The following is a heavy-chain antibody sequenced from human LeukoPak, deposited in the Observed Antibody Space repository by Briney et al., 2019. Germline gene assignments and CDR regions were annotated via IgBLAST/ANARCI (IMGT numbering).Heavy chain of an antibody. J-gene: IGHJ4*02. CDR3: AKDPLKSRYCSGGSCGAFDY. CDR2: ISYVGSNK. Sequence: GGSLRLSCAASGFTFSSYGMHWVRQAPGKGLEWVAVISYVGSNKYYADSVKGRFTISRDNSKNTLYLQMNSLRAEDTAVYYCAKDPLKSRYCSGGSCGAFDYWGQGTLVTVSS. V-gene: IGHV3-30*18. CDR1: GFTFSSYG. D-gene: IGHD2-15*01.